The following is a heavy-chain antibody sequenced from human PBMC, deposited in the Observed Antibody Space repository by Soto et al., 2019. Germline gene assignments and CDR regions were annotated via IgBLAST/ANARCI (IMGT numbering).Heavy chain of an antibody. CDR3: ARQRNSVVTQASFDV. V-gene: IGHV4-39*01. CDR1: GDSISSRSYY. CDR2: IYYSGST. J-gene: IGHJ1*01. Sequence: LSLTCTVTGDSISSRSYYWGWIRQPPGKGLEWIGSIYYSGSTYNNPSLRSRVSMSIDTSKDQFSLKLKSVTAADTALYFCARQRNSVVTQASFDVWGPGSLVTVSS. D-gene: IGHD2-21*02.